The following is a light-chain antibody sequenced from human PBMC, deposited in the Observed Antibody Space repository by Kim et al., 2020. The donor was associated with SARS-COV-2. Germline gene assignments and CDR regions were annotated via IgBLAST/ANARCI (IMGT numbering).Light chain of an antibody. CDR1: HSVSSN. CDR2: YTS. V-gene: IGKV3D-15*01. J-gene: IGKJ4*01. CDR3: QEYNNWPARS. Sequence: SPGERATPSCRASHSVSSNVAWYQQKPGQAPRLLIYYTSIRASGIPARFSGSGSGTEFTLTISSLQSEDFAVYYCQEYNNWPARSFGGGTKVDIK.